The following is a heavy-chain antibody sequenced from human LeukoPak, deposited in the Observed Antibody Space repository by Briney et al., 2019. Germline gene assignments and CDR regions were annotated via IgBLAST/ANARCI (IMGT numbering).Heavy chain of an antibody. V-gene: IGHV4-34*01. CDR1: GGSFSGYY. J-gene: IGHJ4*02. CDR3: ARVPLH. CDR2: IYYSGST. D-gene: IGHD2-15*01. Sequence: SETLSLTCAVYGGSFSGYYWSWIRQSPGKGLEWIGYIYYSGSTYYNPSLKSRVTISVDTSKNQFSLKLSSVTAADTAVYYCARVPLHWGQGTLVTVSS.